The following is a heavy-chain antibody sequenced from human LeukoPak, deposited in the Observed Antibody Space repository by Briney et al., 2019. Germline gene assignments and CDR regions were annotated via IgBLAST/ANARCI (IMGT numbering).Heavy chain of an antibody. CDR2: IYFSGST. D-gene: IGHD3-10*01. Sequence: PSDPLSLPCTVSIGPISIYHWSWIRQPPGKGLEWIGYIYFSGSTTYNPSLKRRFTISVDTSKNQCSLKLSAVTAADTAVYYCARKLYYGSGRSENAFDIWGQGTMVTVSS. V-gene: IGHV4-59*07. CDR1: IGPISIYH. J-gene: IGHJ3*02. CDR3: ARKLYYGSGRSENAFDI.